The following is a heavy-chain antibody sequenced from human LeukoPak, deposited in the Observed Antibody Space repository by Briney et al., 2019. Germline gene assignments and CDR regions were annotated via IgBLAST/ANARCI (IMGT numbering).Heavy chain of an antibody. D-gene: IGHD3-16*02. CDR2: IRYDGSNK. CDR1: GFTFSSYG. CDR3: AKDLLAIMITFGGVIAEY. J-gene: IGHJ4*02. Sequence: PGGSLRLSCAASGFTFSSYGMHWVRQAPGKGLEWVAFIRYDGSNKYYADSVKGRFTISRDNSKNTLYLQMNSLRAEDTAVYYCAKDLLAIMITFGGVIAEYWGQGTLVTVSS. V-gene: IGHV3-30*02.